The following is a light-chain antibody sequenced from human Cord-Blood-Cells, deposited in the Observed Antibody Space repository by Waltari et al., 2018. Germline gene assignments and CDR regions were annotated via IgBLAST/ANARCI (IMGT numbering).Light chain of an antibody. CDR3: QQSYNTPFS. CDR2: AAS. Sequence: SEMTQPPSPPSASVGDGVTITCRASQSISSYLSWYQQKPGKAHKLLIYAASSFQSGIPSRFGGSESWTDFTLTISSLLPEDFATDYCQQSYNTPFSFGPGTKVDIK. J-gene: IGKJ3*01. CDR1: QSISSY. V-gene: IGKV1-39*01.